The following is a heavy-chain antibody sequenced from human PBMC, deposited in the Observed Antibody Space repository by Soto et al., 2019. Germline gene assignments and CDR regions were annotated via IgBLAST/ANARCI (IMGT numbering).Heavy chain of an antibody. J-gene: IGHJ4*02. D-gene: IGHD3-22*01. CDR2: INEGNGNT. V-gene: IGHV1-3*01. Sequence: QVQLVQSGAEVKEPGASVKVSCEASGYTFTSYAFHWVRQAPGQGFEGMGWINEGNGNTKYSEKFEGGVTLSRDTSASTVYMELSSLRSKDTAVYYCAREYEISGYFFDYWGQGTLVTVSS. CDR3: AREYEISGYFFDY. CDR1: GYTFTSYA.